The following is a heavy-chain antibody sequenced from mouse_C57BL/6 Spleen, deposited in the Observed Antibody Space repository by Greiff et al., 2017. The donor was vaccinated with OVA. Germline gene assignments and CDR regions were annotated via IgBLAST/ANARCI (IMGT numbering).Heavy chain of an antibody. V-gene: IGHV3-6*01. CDR1: GYSITSGYY. D-gene: IGHD1-1*01. Sequence: DVQLQESGPGLVKPSQSLSLTCSVTGYSITSGYYWNWIRQFPGNKLEWMGYISYDGSNNYNPSLKNRISITRDTSKNQFFLKLNSVTTEDTATYYCARDQVNYYGSGYFDVWGTGTTVTVSS. CDR2: ISYDGSN. J-gene: IGHJ1*03. CDR3: ARDQVNYYGSGYFDV.